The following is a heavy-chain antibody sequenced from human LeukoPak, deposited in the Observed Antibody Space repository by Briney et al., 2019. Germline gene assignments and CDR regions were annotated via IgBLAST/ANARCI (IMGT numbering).Heavy chain of an antibody. Sequence: GGSLRLSCSASGFTLSSHWMTWVRQAPGKGLEWVANINGNGGDKFYVDSVKGRFAISRDNAHNSLFLQMNALRVKDTAVYYCARSGSGELLWGQGTLVTVSS. V-gene: IGHV3-7*01. D-gene: IGHD3-10*01. CDR1: GFTLSSHW. CDR3: ARSGSGELL. J-gene: IGHJ4*02. CDR2: INGNGGDK.